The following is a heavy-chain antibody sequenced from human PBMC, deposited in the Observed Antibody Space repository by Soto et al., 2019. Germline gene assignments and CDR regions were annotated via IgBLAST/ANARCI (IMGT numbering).Heavy chain of an antibody. V-gene: IGHV2-5*02. J-gene: IGHJ4*02. CDR1: GFSLTTSGVG. CDR3: AHRILRTVFGLVTTTAIYFDF. D-gene: IGHD3-3*01. Sequence: QITLNESGPTVVKPAETLTLTCTFSGFSLTTSGVGVGWIRQSPGKAPEWLALIYCDDDKRYSASLKSRLTITKETSKNQVVLTMASVDPADTATYYCAHRILRTVFGLVTTTAIYFDFWGQGTPVVVSS. CDR2: IYCDDDK.